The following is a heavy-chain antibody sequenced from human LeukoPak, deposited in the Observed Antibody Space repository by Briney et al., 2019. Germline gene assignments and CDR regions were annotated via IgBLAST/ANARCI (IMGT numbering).Heavy chain of an antibody. V-gene: IGHV4-34*01. J-gene: IGHJ3*02. CDR3: ARRVRGVNDAFDI. CDR2: INHSGST. CDR1: GGSFSDYY. Sequence: SETLSLTCAVYGGSFSDYYWSWIRQPPGKGLEWIGEINHSGSTNYNPSLKSRVTISVDTSKTQFSLELSSVTAADTAVFYCARRVRGVNDAFDIWDEGTMVTVSS. D-gene: IGHD3-10*01.